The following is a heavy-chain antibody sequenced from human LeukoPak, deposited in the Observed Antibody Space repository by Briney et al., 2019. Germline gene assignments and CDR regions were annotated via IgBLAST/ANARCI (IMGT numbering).Heavy chain of an antibody. V-gene: IGHV4-59*01. Sequence: SETLSLTCAASGGAISGYYWNWIRQPPGKGLEWIGHIHHSGSTTYNPSLQSRVTISIDTPKNQISLRLSSVTAADTAVYYCARDAESDDHADFHIWGQGTMVTVSS. D-gene: IGHD1-14*01. CDR1: GGAISGYY. J-gene: IGHJ3*02. CDR3: ARDAESDDHADFHI. CDR2: IHHSGST.